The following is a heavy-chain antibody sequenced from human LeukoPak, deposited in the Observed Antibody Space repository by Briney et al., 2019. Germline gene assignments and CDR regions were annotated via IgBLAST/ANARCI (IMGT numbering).Heavy chain of an antibody. J-gene: IGHJ4*02. Sequence: GGSLRLSCAASGFSFSSYGMHWVRQAPGKGLEWVAFIRYDGNDKYYADSVKGRFTISRDNSRNTLYLQMNSLRAEDTAVYYCAKDYGSGSYGFDYWGQGTLVTVSS. D-gene: IGHD3-10*01. CDR3: AKDYGSGSYGFDY. CDR2: IRYDGNDK. V-gene: IGHV3-30*02. CDR1: GFSFSSYG.